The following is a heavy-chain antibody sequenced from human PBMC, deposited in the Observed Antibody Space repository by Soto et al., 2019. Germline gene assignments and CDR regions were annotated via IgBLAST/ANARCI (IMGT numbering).Heavy chain of an antibody. CDR3: ARSVDP. Sequence: QVQLQESGPGLVKPSQTLSLTCTVSGGSISSGGYYWSWIRQHPGKDIFYSGTTYYNPSLKSRVTISVDTSKNQFSLKLSSVTAADTAVYYCARSVDPWGQGTLVTFSS. CDR1: GGSISSGGYY. V-gene: IGHV4-31*03. CDR2: IFYSGTT. J-gene: IGHJ5*02.